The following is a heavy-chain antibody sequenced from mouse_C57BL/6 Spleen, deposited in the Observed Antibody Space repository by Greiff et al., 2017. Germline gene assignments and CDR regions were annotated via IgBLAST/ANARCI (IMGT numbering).Heavy chain of an antibody. CDR2: INPSNGGT. CDR1: GYTFTSYW. J-gene: IGHJ1*03. CDR3: ARGDYYGSSYWYFDV. D-gene: IGHD1-1*01. V-gene: IGHV1-53*01. Sequence: QVQLQQPGTELVKPGASVKLSCKASGYTFTSYWMHWVKQRPGQGLEWIGNINPSNGGTNYNEKLKSKATLTVDKSSSTAYMQLSSLTSEDSAVYYCARGDYYGSSYWYFDVWGTGTTVTVSS.